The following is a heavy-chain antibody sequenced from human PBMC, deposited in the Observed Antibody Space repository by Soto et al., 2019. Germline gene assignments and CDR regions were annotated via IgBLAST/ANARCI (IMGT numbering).Heavy chain of an antibody. CDR1: GGSINSYY. Sequence: QVQLQESGPGLVKPSETLSLTCTVSGGSINSYYWSWIRQPAGKGRKWIGRIYSGGSTNYNPSLKSRLTVSVDTSKNQFSLKLTSVTAADTAVYYCARGPGGFGDFSLDYWGQGTLVTVSS. J-gene: IGHJ4*02. CDR2: IYSGGST. V-gene: IGHV4-4*07. CDR3: ARGPGGFGDFSLDY. D-gene: IGHD3-10*01.